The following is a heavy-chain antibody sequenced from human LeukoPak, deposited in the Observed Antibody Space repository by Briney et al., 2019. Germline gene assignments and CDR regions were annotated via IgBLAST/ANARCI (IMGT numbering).Heavy chain of an antibody. J-gene: IGHJ4*02. Sequence: PGGSLRLSCAVAGFIFTDVWMRWVRQAPGKGLEWVGRIKSKSDGCTIDYAAPVKGRITVSRDDSRKTLSLELNNLKTEDTGVYYCTTDLDYWGQGTLVTVSS. CDR3: TTDLDY. CDR2: IKSKSDGCTI. CDR1: GFIFTDVW. V-gene: IGHV3-15*01.